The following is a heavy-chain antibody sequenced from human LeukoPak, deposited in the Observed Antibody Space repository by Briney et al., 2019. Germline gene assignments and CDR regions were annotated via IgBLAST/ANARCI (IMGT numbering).Heavy chain of an antibody. CDR3: TSLSNTDKDDY. CDR1: GFTFGDYG. CDR2: INWNGGST. Sequence: GGSLRLSCAASGFTFGDYGMSWVRQAPGKGLEWVSGINWNGGSTGYADSVKGRFTISRDNAKNSLYLQMNSLRAEDTAAYYCTSLSNTDKDDYWGQGTLVTVSS. V-gene: IGHV3-20*04. D-gene: IGHD1/OR15-1a*01. J-gene: IGHJ4*02.